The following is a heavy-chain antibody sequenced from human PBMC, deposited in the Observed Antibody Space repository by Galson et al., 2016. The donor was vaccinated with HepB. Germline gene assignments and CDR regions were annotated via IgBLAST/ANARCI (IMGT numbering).Heavy chain of an antibody. V-gene: IGHV3-48*01. Sequence: SLRLSCAASGFTFSSYSMNWVRQAPGKGLEWVSYISSSSSTIYYADSAKGRFTISRDNTKNSLYLQMNSLRAEDTAVYYCARARGFYDAFNIWGPGTTVTVSS. CDR2: ISSSSSTI. J-gene: IGHJ3*02. CDR1: GFTFSSYS. D-gene: IGHD3-3*01. CDR3: ARARGFYDAFNI.